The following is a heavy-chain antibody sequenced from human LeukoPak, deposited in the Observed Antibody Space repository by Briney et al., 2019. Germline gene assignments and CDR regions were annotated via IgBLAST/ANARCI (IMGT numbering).Heavy chain of an antibody. D-gene: IGHD3-10*01. J-gene: IGHJ4*02. CDR2: IYYSGST. Sequence: SETLSLTCTVSGGSISRSSYYWGWIRQPPGKGLEWIGSIYYSGSTYYNPSLKSRVTISVDTSKNQFSLKLSSVTAADTAVYYCARGSWYGSGSSVGYWGQGTLVTVSS. V-gene: IGHV4-39*07. CDR1: GGSISRSSYY. CDR3: ARGSWYGSGSSVGY.